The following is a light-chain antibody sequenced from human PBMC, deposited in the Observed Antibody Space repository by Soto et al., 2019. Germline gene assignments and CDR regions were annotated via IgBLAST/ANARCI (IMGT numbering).Light chain of an antibody. J-gene: IGKJ5*01. CDR3: QQNNKGPPTT. CDR1: QTISTW. Sequence: DIQLTQSPSFLSASVGDRVTITCRASQTISTWMAWYQQKPGKAPKLLFYDASTLQSGVASRFGGSGSGTEFTLNFSSLQCEEFAVYYCQQNNKGPPTTFGEGPRLE. V-gene: IGKV1-5*01. CDR2: DAS.